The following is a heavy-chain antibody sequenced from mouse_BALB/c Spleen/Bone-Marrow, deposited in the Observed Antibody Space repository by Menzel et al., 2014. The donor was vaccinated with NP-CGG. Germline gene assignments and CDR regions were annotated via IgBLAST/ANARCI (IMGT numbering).Heavy chain of an antibody. V-gene: IGHV5-9*02. J-gene: IGHJ2*01. CDR2: IRSGGTDT. D-gene: IGHD2-4*01. Sequence: DVKLVESGGGLVKPGGFLKLSCAASGSAFSSYDMSWVRQTPEKRLEWVATIRSGGTDTHYSDSVKGRITISRDNARNTLYLQMSSLRSEDTALYYCARRRGYDYAFDYWGQGTTLTVSS. CDR1: GSAFSSYD. CDR3: ARRRGYDYAFDY.